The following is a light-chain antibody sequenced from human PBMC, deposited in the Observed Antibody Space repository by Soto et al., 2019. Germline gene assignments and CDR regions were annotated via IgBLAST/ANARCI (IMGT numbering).Light chain of an antibody. V-gene: IGKV1-27*01. CDR1: QGIDTY. Sequence: DIQMTQSPSSLSASVVDRVTITCRASQGIDTYLAWYQQKPGKVPKLLIYAASTLQSGVPSRFSGSGSGTDFTLTISSLQPEDVATYYCQKYTSAPFTLGPGNKVEIK. CDR3: QKYTSAPFT. J-gene: IGKJ3*01. CDR2: AAS.